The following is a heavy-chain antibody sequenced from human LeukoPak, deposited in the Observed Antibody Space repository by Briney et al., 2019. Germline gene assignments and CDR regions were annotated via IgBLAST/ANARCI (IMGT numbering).Heavy chain of an antibody. CDR3: ARPRYSGSYYHY. J-gene: IGHJ4*02. V-gene: IGHV4-34*01. CDR2: INHSGST. Sequence: SETLSLTCAVYGGSFSGYYWSWIRQPPGKGLEWIGEINHSGSTNYNPSLKSRVTISVDTSKNQFSLKLSSVTAADTAVYYCARPRYSGSYYHYWGQGTLVTVSS. CDR1: GGSFSGYY. D-gene: IGHD1-26*01.